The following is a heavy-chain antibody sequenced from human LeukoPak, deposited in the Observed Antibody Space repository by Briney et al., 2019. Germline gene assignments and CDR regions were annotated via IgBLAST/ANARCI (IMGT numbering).Heavy chain of an antibody. Sequence: GSLRLSCAASRFTFSDYYMSWIRQPPGKGLEWIGEIYHSGSTNYNPSLKSRVTISVDKSKNQFPLKLSSVTAADTAVYYCARAQQLVTRHYMDVWGKGTTVTVSS. J-gene: IGHJ6*03. V-gene: IGHV4-34*01. D-gene: IGHD6-6*01. CDR3: ARAQQLVTRHYMDV. CDR1: RFTFSDYY. CDR2: IYHSGST.